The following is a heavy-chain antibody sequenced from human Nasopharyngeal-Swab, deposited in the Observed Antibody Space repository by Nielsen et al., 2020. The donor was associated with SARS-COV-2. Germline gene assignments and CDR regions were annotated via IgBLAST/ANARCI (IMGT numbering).Heavy chain of an antibody. Sequence: WIRQPPGKGLEWIGYIYHSGSTYYNPSLKSRATISVDRSKNQFSLKLSSVTAADTAVYYCASVRGYYYGMDVWGQGTTVTVS. CDR2: IYHSGST. J-gene: IGHJ6*02. CDR3: ASVRGYYYGMDV. D-gene: IGHD3-10*01. V-gene: IGHV4-30-2*01.